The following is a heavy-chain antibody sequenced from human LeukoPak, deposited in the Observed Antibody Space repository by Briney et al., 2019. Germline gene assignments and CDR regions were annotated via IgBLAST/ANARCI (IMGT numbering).Heavy chain of an antibody. J-gene: IGHJ5*02. V-gene: IGHV4-39*07. CDR2: MSYSGST. CDR3: ARCGSYSGNDWFDP. D-gene: IGHD1-26*01. CDR1: GGYISSSSYF. Sequence: PSETLSLTCTVSGGYISSSSYFWAWIRQPPGKGLECIGSMSYSGSTYYNPSLKSRVTISVDTSKNQFSLKLSSVTAADTAVYYCARCGSYSGNDWFDPWGQGTLVTVSS.